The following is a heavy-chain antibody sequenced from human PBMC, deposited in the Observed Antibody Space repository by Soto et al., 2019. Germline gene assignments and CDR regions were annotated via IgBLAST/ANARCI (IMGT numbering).Heavy chain of an antibody. CDR3: SRGGSTWPFDY. CDR1: GYTFTTYY. Sequence: QVQLVQSGAEVRKPGASVRVSCKASGYTFTTYYMHWVRQAPGQGLEWMGMINPSGGSTSYAQKFQDRVTRPRDTATSTVYMELSSLRSEDTAVYYCSRGGSTWPFDYWGQGTPVTVSS. J-gene: IGHJ4*02. V-gene: IGHV1-46*03. CDR2: INPSGGST. D-gene: IGHD3-10*01.